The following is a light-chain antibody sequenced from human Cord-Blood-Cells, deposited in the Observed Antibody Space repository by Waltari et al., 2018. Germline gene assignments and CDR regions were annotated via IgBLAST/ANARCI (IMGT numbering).Light chain of an antibody. Sequence: QSALTQPASVSGSPGQSITISCTGTSSDVGGYNYVSWYQQHPGKAPKLMIYEVSNRPSGVSHRFSGSNSGHTASLTLSGLQAEDEADYYCSSYTSSSTLDVFGTGTKVTVL. CDR2: EVS. CDR3: SSYTSSSTLDV. V-gene: IGLV2-14*01. J-gene: IGLJ1*01. CDR1: SSDVGGYNY.